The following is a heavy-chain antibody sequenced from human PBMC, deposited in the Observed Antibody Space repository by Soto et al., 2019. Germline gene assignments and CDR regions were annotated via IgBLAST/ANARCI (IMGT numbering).Heavy chain of an antibody. CDR2: ISGSGGST. CDR1: GFTFSSYA. D-gene: IGHD3-22*01. J-gene: IGHJ4*02. Sequence: PGGSLRLSCAASGFTFSSYAMSWVRQAPGKGLEWVSAISGSGGSTYYADSVKGRFTISRDNSKNTLYLQMNSLRAEDTAVYYCARGYYYDSSGSDFDYWGQGTLVTVSS. CDR3: ARGYYYDSSGSDFDY. V-gene: IGHV3-23*01.